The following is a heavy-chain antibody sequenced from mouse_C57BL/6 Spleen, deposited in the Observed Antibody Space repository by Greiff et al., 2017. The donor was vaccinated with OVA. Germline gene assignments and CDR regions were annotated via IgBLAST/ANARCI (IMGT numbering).Heavy chain of an antibody. V-gene: IGHV1-52*01. Sequence: QVQLQQSGAELVRPGSSVKLSCKASGYTFTSYWMHWVKQRPIQGLEWIGNIDPSDSETHYNQKFKDKATLTVDKSSSTAYMQLSSLTSEDSAVYYCARVAAQALDYWGQGTTLTVSS. D-gene: IGHD3-2*02. CDR2: IDPSDSET. J-gene: IGHJ2*01. CDR3: ARVAAQALDY. CDR1: GYTFTSYW.